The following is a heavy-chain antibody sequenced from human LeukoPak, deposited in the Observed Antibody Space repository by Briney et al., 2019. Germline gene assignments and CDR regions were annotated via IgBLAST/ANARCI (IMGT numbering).Heavy chain of an antibody. D-gene: IGHD3-9*01. CDR3: ARASYDVLTG. J-gene: IGHJ4*02. CDR1: GFTFSSYE. Sequence: GGSLRLSCAASGFTFSSYEMNWVRQAPGKGLEWVSYISSSGSTIYYADSVKGRFTISRDNAKKSLYLQMNSLRTADTAVYYCARASYDVLTGWGQGTLVAVSS. V-gene: IGHV3-48*03. CDR2: ISSSGSTI.